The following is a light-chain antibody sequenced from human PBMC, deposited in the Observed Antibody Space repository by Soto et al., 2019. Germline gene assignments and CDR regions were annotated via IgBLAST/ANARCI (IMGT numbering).Light chain of an antibody. J-gene: IGKJ4*01. CDR3: QQRKGRLT. V-gene: IGKV3-11*01. CDR1: QSVSSY. Sequence: DIVLTQSPATLSLSPGERATLSCRASQSVSSYLACYQQRPGQAPRLLIYDASNGSPGIPARISGSGSGTDFTLAPSGLEPEGVAVYFLQQRKGRLTFGGGTKVEIK. CDR2: DAS.